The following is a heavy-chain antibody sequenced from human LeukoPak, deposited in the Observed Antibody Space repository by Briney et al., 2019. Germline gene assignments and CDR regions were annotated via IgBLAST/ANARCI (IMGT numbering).Heavy chain of an antibody. CDR2: ISYTGST. CDR1: GGSISGYF. D-gene: IGHD6-13*01. CDR3: GRHYAADLVVDF. J-gene: IGHJ4*02. Sequence: SETLSLTCTVSGGSISGYFGSWIRQPPGKGLEWIGYISYTGSTNYNPSLKSRVTMSLDMSKNQFSLRLNSLTPADTAVYYCGRHYAADLVVDFWGQGTLVTVSS. V-gene: IGHV4-59*08.